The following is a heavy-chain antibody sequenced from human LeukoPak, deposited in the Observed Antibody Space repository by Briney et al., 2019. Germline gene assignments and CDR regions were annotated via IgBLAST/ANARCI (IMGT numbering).Heavy chain of an antibody. J-gene: IGHJ3*01. CDR3: ATNLGIAVAGGAFDL. Sequence: GASVKVSCKVSSYSLTELSMHWVRQAPGKGLEWMGGFDPEDGKTIYAQRLQGRVTMTEDTSTDTAYMQLRSLISEDSAVYYSATNLGIAVAGGAFDLWGQGTVVTVSS. CDR1: SYSLTELS. D-gene: IGHD6-19*01. V-gene: IGHV1-24*01. CDR2: FDPEDGKT.